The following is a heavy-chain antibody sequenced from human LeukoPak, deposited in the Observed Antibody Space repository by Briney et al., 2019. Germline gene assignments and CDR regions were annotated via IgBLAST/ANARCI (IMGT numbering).Heavy chain of an antibody. CDR3: AKDNSGWAKDY. Sequence: PGGSLRLSCAASGFTFSSYGMHWVRQAPGKGLERVTYIPYDGSREDYADSVKGRFTISRDNSKNTLYLQMNSLRAEDTALYYCAKDNSGWAKDYWGQGTLVTVSS. J-gene: IGHJ4*02. CDR1: GFTFSSYG. V-gene: IGHV3-30*02. CDR2: IPYDGSRE. D-gene: IGHD6-19*01.